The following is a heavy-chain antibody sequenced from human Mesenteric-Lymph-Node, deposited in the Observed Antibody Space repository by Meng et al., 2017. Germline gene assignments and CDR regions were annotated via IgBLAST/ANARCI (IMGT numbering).Heavy chain of an antibody. J-gene: IGHJ4*02. V-gene: IGHV3-7*03. Sequence: GESLKISCVASGFTFSSHWMSWVRQAPGKGLEWVANIKEDGSETYYVDSVRGRFTISRDNAKNSLYLQMNSLRAEDTAVYYCARSIPRWLQLLEWVDYWGQGTLVTVSS. CDR3: ARSIPRWLQLLEWVDY. D-gene: IGHD5-24*01. CDR2: IKEDGSET. CDR1: GFTFSSHW.